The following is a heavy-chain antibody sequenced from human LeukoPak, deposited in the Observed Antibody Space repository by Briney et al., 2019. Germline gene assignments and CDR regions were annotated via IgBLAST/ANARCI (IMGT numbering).Heavy chain of an antibody. CDR2: IYTSGST. J-gene: IGHJ4*02. CDR1: GGSISSGSYY. CDR3: ATEAPNYYGSGSYASFDY. V-gene: IGHV4-61*02. Sequence: SQTLSLTCTVSGGSISSGSYYWSWIRQPAGEGLEWIGRIYTSGSTNYNPSLKSRVTISVDTSKNQFSLKLSSVTAADTAVYYCATEAPNYYGSGSYASFDYWGQGTLVTVSS. D-gene: IGHD3-10*01.